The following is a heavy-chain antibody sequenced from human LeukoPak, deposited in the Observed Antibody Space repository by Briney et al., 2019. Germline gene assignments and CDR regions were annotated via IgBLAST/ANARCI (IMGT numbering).Heavy chain of an antibody. CDR3: ARGYYCSSTSCPPFSYYYYYYMDV. V-gene: IGHV4-59*01. CDR1: GGSISSYY. D-gene: IGHD2-2*01. J-gene: IGHJ6*03. Sequence: PSETLSLTXTVSGGSISSYYWSWIRQPPGKGLEWIGYIYYSGSTNYNPSLKSRVTISVDTSKNQFSLKLSSVTAADTAVYYCARGYYCSSTSCPPFSYYYYYYMDVWGKGTTVTVSS. CDR2: IYYSGST.